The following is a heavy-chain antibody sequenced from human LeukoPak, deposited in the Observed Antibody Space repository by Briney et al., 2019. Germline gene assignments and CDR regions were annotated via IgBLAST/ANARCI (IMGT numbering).Heavy chain of an antibody. Sequence: SETLSLTCTVSGGSMKDYYWSWIRQPPGKGLEWIGYIYYSGSTNYNPSPKSRVTISVDTSNNQFSLRLSSVTAADTAVYYCARDSWSNWFDPWGQGTLVTVSS. CDR2: IYYSGST. CDR3: ARDSWSNWFDP. CDR1: GGSMKDYY. D-gene: IGHD2-8*01. V-gene: IGHV4-59*01. J-gene: IGHJ5*02.